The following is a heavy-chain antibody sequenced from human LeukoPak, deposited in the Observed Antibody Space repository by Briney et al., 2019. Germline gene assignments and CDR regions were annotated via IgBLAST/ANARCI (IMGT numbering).Heavy chain of an antibody. D-gene: IGHD3-3*01. J-gene: IGHJ4*02. V-gene: IGHV3-23*01. CDR3: AKDKFPITIFGVVITPFDY. CDR1: GFTFSSYA. Sequence: GGSLRLSCAASGFTFSSYAMSWVRQAPGKGLEWVSAISGSGGSTYYADSVKGRFTISRDNSKNTLYLQMNSLRAEDTAVYYCAKDKFPITIFGVVITPFDYWGQGTLVTVSP. CDR2: ISGSGGST.